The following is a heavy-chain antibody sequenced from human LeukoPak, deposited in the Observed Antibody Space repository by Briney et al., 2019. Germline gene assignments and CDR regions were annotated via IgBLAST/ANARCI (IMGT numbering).Heavy chain of an antibody. CDR3: ARDNEYCTGGTCRLDY. V-gene: IGHV3-74*01. J-gene: IGHJ4*02. CDR1: GFTFSFYW. CDR2: FNNDGRST. Sequence: GGSLRLSCASSGFTFSFYWMHWVRQSPGKGLVWVSRFNNDGRSTSYAGSVKGRFTISRDNAKNTLYLQMNSLRAEDTAVYYCARDNEYCTGGTCRLDYWGQGALVTVSS. D-gene: IGHD2-15*01.